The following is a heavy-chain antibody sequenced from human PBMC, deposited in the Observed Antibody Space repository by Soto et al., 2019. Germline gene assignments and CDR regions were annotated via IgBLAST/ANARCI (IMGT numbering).Heavy chain of an antibody. CDR2: FDPEDGET. J-gene: IGHJ6*02. V-gene: IGHV1-24*01. Sequence: ASVKVSCKVSGYTLTELSMHWVRQAPGKGLEWMGGFDPEDGETIYAQKFQGRVTMTEDTSTDTAYMELSSLRSEDTAVYYCATVQRIAARPYYGMDVWGQGTTVTVSS. D-gene: IGHD6-6*01. CDR1: GYTLTELS. CDR3: ATVQRIAARPYYGMDV.